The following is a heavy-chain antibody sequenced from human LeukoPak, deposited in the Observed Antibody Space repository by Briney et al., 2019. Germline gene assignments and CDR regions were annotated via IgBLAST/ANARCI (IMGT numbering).Heavy chain of an antibody. V-gene: IGHV1-69-2*01. CDR1: GDTCADDY. D-gene: IGHD3-16*01. CDR2: VDPEDGVA. J-gene: IGHJ4*02. CDR3: ITHTRLISY. Sequence: ASAKVSCKVSGDTCADDYIHWVQQDPGKGLEWMGLVDPEDGVAKYAEKFQGRVTMTADTSRDIGYMELSSLKLEKTAVYYCITHTRLISYWGPGTLVTVSS.